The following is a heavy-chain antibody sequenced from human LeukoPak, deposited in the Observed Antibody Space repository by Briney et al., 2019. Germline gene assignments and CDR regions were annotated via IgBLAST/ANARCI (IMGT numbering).Heavy chain of an antibody. CDR3: AKQERVVPLVIEH. CDR2: IYYSGTT. V-gene: IGHV4-39*01. D-gene: IGHD3-16*02. CDR1: GGSVNSHDYY. Sequence: SETLSLPCPVSGGSVNSHDYYWVWIRQPRGKGPAWISSIYYSGTTYYNPSLKSRITRSVDTSKNDFSLKLSSVAAADAAVYFCAKQERVVPLVIEHWGQGALVTVS. J-gene: IGHJ4*02.